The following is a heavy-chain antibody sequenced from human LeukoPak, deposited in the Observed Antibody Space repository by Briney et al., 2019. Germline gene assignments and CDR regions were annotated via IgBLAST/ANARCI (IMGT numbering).Heavy chain of an antibody. CDR1: GGSFSGYY. CDR3: ARPRTVTTSLDAFDI. CDR2: INHSGST. D-gene: IGHD4-17*01. V-gene: IGHV4-34*01. J-gene: IGHJ3*02. Sequence: SEILSLTCAVYGGSFSGYYWSWIRQPPGKGLEWIGEINHSGSTNYNPSLKSRVTISVDTSKNQFSLKLSSVTAADTAVYYCARPRTVTTSLDAFDIWGQGTMVTVCS.